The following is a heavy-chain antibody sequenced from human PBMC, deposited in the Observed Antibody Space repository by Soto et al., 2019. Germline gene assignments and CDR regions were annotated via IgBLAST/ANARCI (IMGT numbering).Heavy chain of an antibody. CDR2: INSDGSST. J-gene: IGHJ5*02. V-gene: IGHV3-74*01. D-gene: IGHD6-19*01. CDR1: GFTFSSYW. CDR3: AREKTQQWLSRWFDP. Sequence: GGSLRLSCAASGFTFSSYWMHWVRQAPGKGLVWVSRINSDGSSTSYADSVKGRFTISRDNAKNTLYLQMNSLRAEDTAVYYCAREKTQQWLSRWFDPWGQGTLVTVSS.